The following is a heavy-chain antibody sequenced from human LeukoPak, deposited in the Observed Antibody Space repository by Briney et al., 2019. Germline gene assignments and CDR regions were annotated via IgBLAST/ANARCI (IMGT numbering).Heavy chain of an antibody. D-gene: IGHD2-15*01. CDR1: GFTFSSYA. Sequence: SLSLSCAASGFTFSSYAMNWVRQAPWKGLEWVSAISGSGGSTYYTDSVKGRFTSSRDNSKNTLYLQMNSLRAEDTAVYYCAKRLCSGGSCPSYYYYMDVWGKGTTVTVAS. CDR3: AKRLCSGGSCPSYYYYMDV. J-gene: IGHJ6*03. CDR2: ISGSGGST. V-gene: IGHV3-23*01.